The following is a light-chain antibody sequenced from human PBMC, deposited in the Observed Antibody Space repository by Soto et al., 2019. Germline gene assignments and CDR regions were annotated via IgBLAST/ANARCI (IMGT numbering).Light chain of an antibody. V-gene: IGLV2-11*01. CDR1: SSDVGAYNY. CDR2: DVT. J-gene: IGLJ1*01. CDR3: YSYAGRDSFV. Sequence: QSALTQPRSVSGSPGQSVTISCTGTSSDVGAYNYVSWYQQHPGKAPKLMIYDVTKRPSGVPDRFSASKSGNTASLNISGLQAEDEADYYCYSYAGRDSFVVGTGTKLTVL.